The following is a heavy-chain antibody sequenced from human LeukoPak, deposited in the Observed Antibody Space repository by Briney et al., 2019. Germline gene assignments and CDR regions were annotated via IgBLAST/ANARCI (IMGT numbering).Heavy chain of an antibody. CDR2: ISSRSSTI. Sequence: GGSLRLSCAASGFTFSTHDLNWVRQAPGKGLEWVSFISSRSSTIYYADSVKGRFTISRDNAKNSLYLQMNSLRAEDTALYHCARVPTYYYDSSGMLGAFDIWGQGTMVTVSS. J-gene: IGHJ3*02. CDR3: ARVPTYYYDSSGMLGAFDI. CDR1: GFTFSTHD. V-gene: IGHV3-48*04. D-gene: IGHD3-22*01.